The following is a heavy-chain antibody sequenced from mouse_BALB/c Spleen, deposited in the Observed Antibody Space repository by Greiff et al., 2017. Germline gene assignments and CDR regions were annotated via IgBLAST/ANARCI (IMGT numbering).Heavy chain of an antibody. CDR3: ARQGAYYRYEGYAMDY. CDR1: GFTFSSYG. D-gene: IGHD2-14*01. Sequence: EVKLQESGGDLVKPGGSLKLSCAASGFTFSSYGMSWVRQTPDKRLEWVATISSGGSYTYYPDSVKGRFTISRDNAKNTLYLQMSSLKSEDTAMYYCARQGAYYRYEGYAMDYWGQGTSVTVSS. J-gene: IGHJ4*01. V-gene: IGHV5-6*01. CDR2: ISSGGSYT.